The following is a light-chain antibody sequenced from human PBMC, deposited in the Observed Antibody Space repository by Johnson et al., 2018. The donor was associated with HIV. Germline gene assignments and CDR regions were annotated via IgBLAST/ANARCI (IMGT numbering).Light chain of an antibody. Sequence: QLVLTQPPSVSAAPGQKVTISCSGSSSNIGNNYVSWYQQLPGTAPKLLIYEKNKRPSGIPDRFSASKSGTSATLDITGLQTGDEADYYCGTWDSSLGAHYVFGSVTEVTVL. CDR2: EKN. CDR3: GTWDSSLGAHYV. V-gene: IGLV1-51*02. J-gene: IGLJ1*01. CDR1: SSNIGNNY.